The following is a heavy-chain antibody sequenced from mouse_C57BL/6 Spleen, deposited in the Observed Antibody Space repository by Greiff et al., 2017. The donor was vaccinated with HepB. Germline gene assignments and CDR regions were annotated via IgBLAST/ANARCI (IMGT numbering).Heavy chain of an antibody. CDR1: GYSITSGYY. Sequence: EVQLQESGPGLVKPSQSLSLTCSVTGYSITSGYYWNWIRQFPGNKLEWMGYISYDGSNNYNPSLKNRISITRDTSKNQFFLKLNSVTTEDTATYYCARYHYGSSYVGAMDYWGQGTSVTVSS. CDR3: ARYHYGSSYVGAMDY. CDR2: ISYDGSN. D-gene: IGHD1-1*01. J-gene: IGHJ4*01. V-gene: IGHV3-6*01.